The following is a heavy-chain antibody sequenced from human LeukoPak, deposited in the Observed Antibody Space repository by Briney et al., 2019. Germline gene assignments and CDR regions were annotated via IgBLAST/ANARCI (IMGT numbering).Heavy chain of an antibody. CDR2: INHSGST. CDR3: ARRHDSNGYYGFDY. Sequence: SETLSLTCAVYGGSFSDYYWSWIRQPPGKGLEWIGEINHSGSTNYNPSLKSRVTISVDTSKNQFSLKLSSVTAADTAVYYCARRHDSNGYYGFDYWGQGILVTVSS. J-gene: IGHJ4*02. CDR1: GGSFSDYY. V-gene: IGHV4-34*01. D-gene: IGHD3-22*01.